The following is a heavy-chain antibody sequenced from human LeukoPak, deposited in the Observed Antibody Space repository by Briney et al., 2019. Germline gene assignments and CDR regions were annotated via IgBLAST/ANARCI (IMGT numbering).Heavy chain of an antibody. Sequence: GASVKVSCKASGYTFTRYGISWVRQAPGQTLEWMGWISAYNGNTKHEQKFQGRVSMTTDTSTNTAYMELRSLRSDDTAVYYCVRVSHYASVRDDDALDIWGQGTMVTVSS. CDR3: VRVSHYASVRDDDALDI. J-gene: IGHJ3*02. CDR1: GYTFTRYG. D-gene: IGHD3-16*01. V-gene: IGHV1-18*01. CDR2: ISAYNGNT.